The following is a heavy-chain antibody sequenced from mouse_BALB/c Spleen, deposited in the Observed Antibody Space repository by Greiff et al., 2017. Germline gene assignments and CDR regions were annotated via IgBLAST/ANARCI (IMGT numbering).Heavy chain of an antibody. CDR3: ARGGRTGDDY. CDR2: IYPGDGDT. J-gene: IGHJ2*01. D-gene: IGHD2-13*01. V-gene: IGHV1-82*01. CDR1: GYAFSSSW. Sequence: VQLQQSGPELVKPGASVKISCKASGYAFSSSWMNWVKQRPGQGLEWIGRIYPGDGDTNYNGKFKGKATLTADKSSSTAYMQLSSLTSVDSAVYFCARGGRTGDDYWGQGTTLTVSS.